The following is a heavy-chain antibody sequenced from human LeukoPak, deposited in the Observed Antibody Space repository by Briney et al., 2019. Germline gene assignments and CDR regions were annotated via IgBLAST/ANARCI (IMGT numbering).Heavy chain of an antibody. CDR3: TRDRSTSGSQNY. CDR2: ISAYNGNT. V-gene: IGHV1-18*01. Sequence: ASVKVSCKASGYTFTSYGISWVRQAPGQGLEWMGWISAYNGNTNYAQNLQGRVTVTTDTSTTTAYMELRSLRSDDTAVYYCTRDRSTSGSQNYWGQGTLVTVSS. D-gene: IGHD1-26*01. J-gene: IGHJ4*02. CDR1: GYTFTSYG.